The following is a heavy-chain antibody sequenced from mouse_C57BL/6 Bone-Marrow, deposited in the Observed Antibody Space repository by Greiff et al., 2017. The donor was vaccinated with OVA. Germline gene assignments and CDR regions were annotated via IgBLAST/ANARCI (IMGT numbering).Heavy chain of an antibody. V-gene: IGHV1-42*01. CDR2: INPSTGGT. Sequence: VQLQQSGPELVKPGASVKISCKASGYSFTGYYMNWVKQSPEKSLEWIGEINPSTGGTTYNQKFKAKATLTVDKSSITAYMQLKILTSDDSAVYYWAISSYDYARPPYARDYWGQGTSVTVSS. CDR1: GYSFTGYY. J-gene: IGHJ4*01. D-gene: IGHD1-1*01. CDR3: AISSYDYARPPYARDY.